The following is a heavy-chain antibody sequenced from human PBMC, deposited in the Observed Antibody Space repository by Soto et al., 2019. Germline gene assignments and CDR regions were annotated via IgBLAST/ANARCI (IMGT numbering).Heavy chain of an antibody. D-gene: IGHD3-10*01. CDR1: GGSISSYY. Sequence: PSETLSLTCTVSGGSISSYYWSWIRQPPGKGLEWIGYIYYSGSTNYNPSLKSRVTISVDTSKNQFSLKLSSVTAADTAVYYCARVGVGSGSYYDSLPTFDYWGQGTLVTVSS. J-gene: IGHJ4*02. CDR2: IYYSGST. V-gene: IGHV4-59*01. CDR3: ARVGVGSGSYYDSLPTFDY.